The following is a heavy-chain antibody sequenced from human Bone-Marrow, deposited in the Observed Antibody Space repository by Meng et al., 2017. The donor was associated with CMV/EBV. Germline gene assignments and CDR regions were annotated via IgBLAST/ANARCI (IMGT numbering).Heavy chain of an antibody. CDR2: ISSSSSYI. D-gene: IGHD1-26*01. CDR1: GFTFSSYS. J-gene: IGHJ6*02. V-gene: IGHV3-21*01. CDR3: AREKDSGSYQTGDYYYYYGMDV. Sequence: GGSLRLSCAASGFTFSSYSMNWVRQAPGKGLEWVSSISSSSSYIYYADSVKGRFTISRDNAKNSLYLQMNSLRAEDTAVYYCAREKDSGSYQTGDYYYYYGMDVWGQGTTVTASS.